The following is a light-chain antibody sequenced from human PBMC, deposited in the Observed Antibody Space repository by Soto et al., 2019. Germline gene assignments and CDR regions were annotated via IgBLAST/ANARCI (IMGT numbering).Light chain of an antibody. Sequence: QSALTQPASVSGSPGQSITISCTGTSSDVGSYNLVSWYQQHPGKAPKFMIYEASKRPSGVSNRFSGSKSDNTASLTISGLQAEDEADYYCCSYAGSSTYVFGIGTKVTVL. J-gene: IGLJ1*01. CDR1: SSDVGSYNL. CDR3: CSYAGSSTYV. V-gene: IGLV2-23*01. CDR2: EAS.